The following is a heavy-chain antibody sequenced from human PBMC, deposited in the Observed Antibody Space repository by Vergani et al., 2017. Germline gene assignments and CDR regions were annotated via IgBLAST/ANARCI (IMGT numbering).Heavy chain of an antibody. D-gene: IGHD1-26*01. CDR2: VEDSGYF. V-gene: IGHV4-59*12. Sequence: QVQLQESGPGLVRPSETLSLTCTVSGGSLSGYYWNWIRQTPGEGLEWIGYVEDSGYFNYNPSLKTRVSMSSDTSNNQFSLMLNSVTAADTAIYYCARDSAVGGTFDSWGQGTLVSVSS. CDR3: ARDSAVGGTFDS. CDR1: GGSLSGYY. J-gene: IGHJ4*02.